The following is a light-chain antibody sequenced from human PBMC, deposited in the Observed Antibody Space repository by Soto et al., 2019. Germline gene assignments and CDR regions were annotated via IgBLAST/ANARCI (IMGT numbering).Light chain of an antibody. J-gene: IGLJ1*01. Sequence: QSVLAQPASVSGSPGQSITISCTGSFSDIAVFNYVSWYQQYPGRAPKLLIYQVTSRASGVSHRFSGSKSGNTASLTISGLQPKDEAEYYCNSYSSTNFYVFGTGTKVTVL. CDR3: NSYSSTNFYV. CDR2: QVT. V-gene: IGLV2-14*01. CDR1: FSDIAVFNY.